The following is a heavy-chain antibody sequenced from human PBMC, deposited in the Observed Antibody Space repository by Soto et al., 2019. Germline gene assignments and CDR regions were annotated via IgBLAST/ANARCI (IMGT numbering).Heavy chain of an antibody. D-gene: IGHD5-12*01. V-gene: IGHV1-58*01. CDR1: GFTFTSSA. Sequence: SVKVSCKASGFTFTSSAVQWVRQARGQRLEWIGWIVVGSGNTNYAQKFQERVTITRDMSTSTAYMELSSLRSEDTAVYYCAKSGGYDYDAFDIWGQGTMVTVSS. CDR2: IVVGSGNT. J-gene: IGHJ3*02. CDR3: AKSGGYDYDAFDI.